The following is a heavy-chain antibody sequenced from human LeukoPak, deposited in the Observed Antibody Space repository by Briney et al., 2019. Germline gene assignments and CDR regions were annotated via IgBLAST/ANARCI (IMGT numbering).Heavy chain of an antibody. CDR2: ISYDGSNK. Sequence: PGRSLRLSCAASGFTFSSYGMHWVRQAPGKGLEWVAVISYDGSNKYYADSVKGRFTISRGNSKNTLYLQMNSLRAEDTAVYYCARAHYYDSRFFYYFDYWGQGTLVTVSS. J-gene: IGHJ4*02. CDR3: ARAHYYDSRFFYYFDY. V-gene: IGHV3-30*03. CDR1: GFTFSSYG. D-gene: IGHD3-22*01.